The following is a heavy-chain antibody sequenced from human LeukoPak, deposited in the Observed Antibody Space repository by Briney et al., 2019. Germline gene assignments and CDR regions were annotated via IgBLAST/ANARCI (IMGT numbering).Heavy chain of an antibody. CDR2: ITSDGSST. CDR3: ARGWAKGGRGLQWLVQGVNDY. J-gene: IGHJ4*02. Sequence: PGGSLRLSCAASGFTFSSYWMYWVRQAPGKGLMWVSRITSDGSSTSYADSVKGRFTISRDNAKNTLYLQMNSLRAEDTAVYYCARGWAKGGRGLQWLVQGVNDYWGQGTLVTVSS. CDR1: GFTFSSYW. D-gene: IGHD6-19*01. V-gene: IGHV3-74*01.